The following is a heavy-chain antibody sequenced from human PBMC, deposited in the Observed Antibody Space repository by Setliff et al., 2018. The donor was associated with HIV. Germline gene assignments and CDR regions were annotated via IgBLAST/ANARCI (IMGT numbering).Heavy chain of an antibody. V-gene: IGHV1-2*02. CDR2: ISPYDLSE. CDR1: GYTFIDYF. D-gene: IGHD7-27*01. Sequence: GASVKVSCKASGYTFIDYFIHWVRQAPGQGPEWMGWISPYDLSERTSQRFRGRITMTRDTSINTAYLDLSGLTSDDTAVYYCARQFSNSFDSWGQGTLVTVS. CDR3: ARQFSNSFDS. J-gene: IGHJ4*02.